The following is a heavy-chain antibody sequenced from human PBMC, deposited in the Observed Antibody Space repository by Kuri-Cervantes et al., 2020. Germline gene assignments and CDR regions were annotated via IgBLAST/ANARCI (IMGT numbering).Heavy chain of an antibody. CDR2: ISWNSANI. CDR1: GFTFSRYA. D-gene: IGHD3-22*01. CDR3: VKDGHFYYSSDYPY. Sequence: SLKISCAASGFTFSRYAMHWVRQPPGKGLEWVSGISWNSANIDYADSVEGRFTISRDNAKNSLYLQMNSLRAEDTALYYCVKDGHFYYSSDYPYWGQGTLVTVSS. V-gene: IGHV3-9*01. J-gene: IGHJ4*02.